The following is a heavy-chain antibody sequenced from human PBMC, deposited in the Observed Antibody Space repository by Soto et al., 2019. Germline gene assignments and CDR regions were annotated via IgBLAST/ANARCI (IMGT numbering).Heavy chain of an antibody. Sequence: QVQLVQSGADVREPGSSVKVSCKASGGTFSSFAISWVRQAPGQGLEWMGRIFPMLGTTKYGQKFQGRLTMTADKSSNIAYMELNSLRSEDTALYYCAREGYTTSSIHSFLDSWGQGTLVTVSS. D-gene: IGHD6-6*01. CDR1: GGTFSSFA. CDR3: AREGYTTSSIHSFLDS. J-gene: IGHJ4*02. CDR2: IFPMLGTT. V-gene: IGHV1-69*09.